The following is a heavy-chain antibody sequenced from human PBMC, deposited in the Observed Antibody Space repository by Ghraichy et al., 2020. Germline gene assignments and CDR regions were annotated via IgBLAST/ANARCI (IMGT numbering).Heavy chain of an antibody. Sequence: SETLSLTCSVSGGSISRTTFYWGWIRQPPGKGLEWIGNIYHTGSTYYSPALRGRVTISVATSMHQFFLQMTSVTAADTAVYYCARPARPFYDQASGHAYHTWGQGTLVTVSS. CDR2: IYHTGST. V-gene: IGHV4-39*01. D-gene: IGHD2-2*01. CDR1: GGSISRTTFY. CDR3: ARPARPFYDQASGHAYHT. J-gene: IGHJ3*01.